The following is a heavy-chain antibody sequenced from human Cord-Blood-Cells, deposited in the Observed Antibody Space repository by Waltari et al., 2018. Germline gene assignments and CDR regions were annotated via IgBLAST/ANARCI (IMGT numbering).Heavy chain of an antibody. CDR1: GGSISSSSYY. D-gene: IGHD1-20*01. Sequence: QLQLQESGPGLVKPSETLSLTCTVSGGSISSSSYYWGWIRQPPGKGLEWIGSIYYSGIPYSNPSLKSRVTISVDTSKNQFSLKLSSVTAADTAVYYCARYNWDYYYYYMDVWGKGTTVTVSS. J-gene: IGHJ6*03. V-gene: IGHV4-39*01. CDR2: IYYSGIP. CDR3: ARYNWDYYYYYMDV.